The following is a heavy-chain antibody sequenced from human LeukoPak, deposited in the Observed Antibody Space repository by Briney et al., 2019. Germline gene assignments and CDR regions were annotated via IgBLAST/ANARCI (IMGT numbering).Heavy chain of an antibody. CDR2: INQDESAK. Sequence: GGSLRLSCAASGFTFSRFWMSWVRQAPGKGLEWVASINQDESAKHYVDSVRGRFTISRDNAKNSLYLQMNSLRAEDTAVYYCAKDSAMVSDGGDYWGQGTLVTVSS. CDR3: AKDSAMVSDGGDY. V-gene: IGHV3-7*01. J-gene: IGHJ4*02. D-gene: IGHD5-18*01. CDR1: GFTFSRFW.